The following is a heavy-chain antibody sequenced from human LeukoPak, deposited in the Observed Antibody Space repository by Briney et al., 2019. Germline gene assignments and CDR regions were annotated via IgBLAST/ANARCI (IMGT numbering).Heavy chain of an antibody. CDR3: TGPSFDASGMGFDP. CDR1: GFTFDDYG. D-gene: IGHD3-10*01. CDR2: ITPNADRT. Sequence: GGSLRLSCAASGFTFDDYGMSWVRQAPGKGLEWVSFITPNADRTSYADSVKGRFTLSRANVKNTLYLQMDSLRVEDTAVYYCTGPSFDASGMGFDPWGQGALVTVSS. J-gene: IGHJ5*02. V-gene: IGHV3-20*04.